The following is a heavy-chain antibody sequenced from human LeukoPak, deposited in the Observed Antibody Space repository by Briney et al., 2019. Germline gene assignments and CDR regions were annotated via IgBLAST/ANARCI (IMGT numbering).Heavy chain of an antibody. Sequence: GESLKISCKGSGYSFTNYWIGWVRQMPGKGLEYMGVIHLGDSDTRYSPSFQGQVTISADKSISTAYLQWDSLKASDTAMYYCARRRDVYIHPFDYWGQGTLVTVSS. D-gene: IGHD5-24*01. V-gene: IGHV5-51*01. CDR1: GYSFTNYW. CDR3: ARRRDVYIHPFDY. J-gene: IGHJ4*02. CDR2: IHLGDSDT.